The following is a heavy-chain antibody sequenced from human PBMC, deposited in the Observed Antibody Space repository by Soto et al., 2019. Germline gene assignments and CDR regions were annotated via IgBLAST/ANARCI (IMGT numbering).Heavy chain of an antibody. CDR2: IYYSGST. CDR1: GGSISSYY. J-gene: IGHJ6*02. CDR3: ARDKPAGKSYYYYGMDV. Sequence: SETLSLTCTVSGGSISSYYWSWIRQPPGKGLEWIGYIYYSGSTNYNPSLKSRVTISVDTSKNQFSLKLSSVTAADTAVYYCARDKPAGKSYYYYGMDVWGQGTTVTVSS. V-gene: IGHV4-59*01. D-gene: IGHD2-2*01.